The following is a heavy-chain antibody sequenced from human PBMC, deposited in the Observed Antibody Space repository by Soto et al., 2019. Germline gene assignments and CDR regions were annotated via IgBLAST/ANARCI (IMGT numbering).Heavy chain of an antibody. V-gene: IGHV1-69*06. J-gene: IGHJ4*02. CDR1: GGTFSSYA. CDR2: IIPIFGTA. D-gene: IGHD1-26*01. CDR3: ARGGGVGATTGWD. Sequence: QVQLVQSGAEVKKPGSSVKVSCKASGGTFSSYAISWVRQAPGQGLEWMGGIIPIFGTANYAQKFQGRVTITADISRSKAYMERSSGGSGDPAVYYCARGGGVGATTGWDWGQGTLVTVSS.